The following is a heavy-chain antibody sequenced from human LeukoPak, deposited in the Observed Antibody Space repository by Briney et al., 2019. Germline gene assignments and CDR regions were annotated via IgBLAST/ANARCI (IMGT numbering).Heavy chain of an antibody. V-gene: IGHV1-69*13. CDR2: IIPIFGTA. CDR3: AGGRYSSSWYQY. CDR1: GGTFSSYA. J-gene: IGHJ4*02. D-gene: IGHD6-13*01. Sequence: SVKVSCKASGGTFSSYAISWVRQAPGQGLEWMGGIIPIFGTANYAQKFQGRVTITADESTSTAYMELSSLRSEDTAVYYCAGGRYSSSWYQYWGQGTLVTVSS.